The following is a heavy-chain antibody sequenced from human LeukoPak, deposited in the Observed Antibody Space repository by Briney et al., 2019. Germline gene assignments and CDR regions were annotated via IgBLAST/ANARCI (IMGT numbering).Heavy chain of an antibody. D-gene: IGHD1-26*01. J-gene: IGHJ4*02. V-gene: IGHV4-4*07. Sequence: PSETLSLTCTVSGGSISSYYWSWIRQPAGKGLEWIGPIYPSGRINYNPSLKSRVTMSVDTSKNQISLKLRSVTAADTAVYYCARHKSGSYSSGFDYWGQGTLVTVSS. CDR3: ARHKSGSYSSGFDY. CDR2: IYPSGRI. CDR1: GGSISSYY.